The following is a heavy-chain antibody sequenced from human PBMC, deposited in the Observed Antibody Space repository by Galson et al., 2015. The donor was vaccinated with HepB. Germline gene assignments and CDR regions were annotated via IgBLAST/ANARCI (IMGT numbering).Heavy chain of an antibody. Sequence: QSGAEVKKPGESLKISCKGSGYSFTSYWIGWVRQMSGKGLERMGVISPGDSDTRYSPPFQGHVTISADKSISTAYLQWSSLKASDTAMYYCARLPIYYDFWSGGDYWGQGTLVTVSS. CDR2: ISPGDSDT. CDR1: GYSFTSYW. V-gene: IGHV5-51*03. J-gene: IGHJ4*02. CDR3: ARLPIYYDFWSGGDY. D-gene: IGHD3-3*01.